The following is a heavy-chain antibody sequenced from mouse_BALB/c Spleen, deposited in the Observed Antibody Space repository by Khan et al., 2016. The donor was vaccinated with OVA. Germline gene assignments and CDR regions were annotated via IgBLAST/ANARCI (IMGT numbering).Heavy chain of an antibody. Sequence: QVQLRQSGAELAKPGASVKMSCKASGYTFINYWILWVKQRPGQGLEWIGYINPSTGYTEYNQNFKDKATLTADKSSSTAYMQLSSLPSEDSAVYCCARRDLRWDFDYWGQGTTLTGSS. CDR1: GYTFINYW. CDR3: ARRDLRWDFDY. D-gene: IGHD1-1*01. CDR2: INPSTGYT. J-gene: IGHJ2*01. V-gene: IGHV1-7*01.